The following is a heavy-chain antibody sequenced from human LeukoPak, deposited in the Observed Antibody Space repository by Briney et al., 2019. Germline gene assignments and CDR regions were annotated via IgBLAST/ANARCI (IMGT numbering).Heavy chain of an antibody. J-gene: IGHJ4*02. V-gene: IGHV1-3*04. CDR2: INTGSGER. CDR3: ARDNYYFDY. CDR1: GYTFTSYL. Sequence: GASVTVSCKASGYTFTSYLIHWVRQAPEQGLEWMGWINTGSGERKYLQKFQDRVTITRDTSASTAFMELSSLRSEDTALYYCARDNYYFDYWGQGTLVTVSS.